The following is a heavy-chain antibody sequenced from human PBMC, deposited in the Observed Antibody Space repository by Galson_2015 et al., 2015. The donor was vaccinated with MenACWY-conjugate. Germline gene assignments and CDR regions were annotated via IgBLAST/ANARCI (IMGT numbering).Heavy chain of an antibody. D-gene: IGHD1-14*01. J-gene: IGHJ6*02. CDR2: VSSDGSDK. CDR1: GFTFSIYG. CDR3: VRERYYYGMDV. V-gene: IGHV3-30*03. Sequence: SLRLSCAASGFTFSIYGMHWVRQAPGKGLEWVAFVSSDGSDKYYVDSVKGRFTISRDNARNSMYLQMSSLRADDTAVYYCVRERYYYGMDVWGQGTTVTVSS.